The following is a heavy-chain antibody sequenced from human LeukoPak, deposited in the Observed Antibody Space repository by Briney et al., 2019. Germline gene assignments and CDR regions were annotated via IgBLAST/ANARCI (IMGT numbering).Heavy chain of an antibody. CDR3: ARETLDAFDI. CDR1: GFTFGTTW. CDR2: INSDGSST. Sequence: GGSLRLSCEASGFTFGTTWMHWVRQAPGKGLVWVSHINSDGSSTTYADSVKGRFTISRDNAKNTLYLQMNSLRAEDTAVYYCARETLDAFDIWGQGTMVTVSS. J-gene: IGHJ3*02. V-gene: IGHV3-74*01.